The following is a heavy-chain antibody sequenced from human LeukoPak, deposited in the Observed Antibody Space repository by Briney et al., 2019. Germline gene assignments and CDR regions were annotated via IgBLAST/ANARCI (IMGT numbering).Heavy chain of an antibody. CDR2: IYYSGST. J-gene: IGHJ4*02. CDR1: GGSISSYY. V-gene: IGHV4-59*08. CDR3: ASTDFWSGYYTPAFDY. Sequence: SETLSLTCTVSGGSISSYYWSWIRQPPGKGLEWIGYIYYSGSTNYNPSLNSRVTISVDTSKNQFSLKLSSVTAADTAVYYCASTDFWSGYYTPAFDYWGQGTLVTVSS. D-gene: IGHD3-3*01.